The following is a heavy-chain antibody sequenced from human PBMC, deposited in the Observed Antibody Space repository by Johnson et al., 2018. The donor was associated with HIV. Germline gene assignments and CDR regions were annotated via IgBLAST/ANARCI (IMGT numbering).Heavy chain of an antibody. Sequence: QVQLVESGGGVVQPGGSLRLSCEVSGFTFSGSAMNWVRQAPGKGLEWVAFIRFDGSIEYYADSVKGRFTISRDNSKNTLYLQMRSLRVEDTAIYYCARDGESQQLPLGDAFDVWGQGTMVTVSS. V-gene: IGHV3-30*02. CDR3: ARDGESQQLPLGDAFDV. CDR2: IRFDGSIE. J-gene: IGHJ3*01. D-gene: IGHD6-13*01. CDR1: GFTFSGSA.